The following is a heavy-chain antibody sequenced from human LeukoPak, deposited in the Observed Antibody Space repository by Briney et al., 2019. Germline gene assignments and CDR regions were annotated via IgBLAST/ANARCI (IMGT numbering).Heavy chain of an antibody. Sequence: PGGSLRLSCAASGFTFSSYGMHWVRQAPGKGLEWVSVIYSGGSTYYADSVKGRFTICRDNSKNTLYLQMNSLRAEDTAVYYCARDLRYSSGWYSDHWGQGTLVTVSS. D-gene: IGHD6-19*01. V-gene: IGHV3-66*01. J-gene: IGHJ4*02. CDR1: GFTFSSYG. CDR3: ARDLRYSSGWYSDH. CDR2: IYSGGST.